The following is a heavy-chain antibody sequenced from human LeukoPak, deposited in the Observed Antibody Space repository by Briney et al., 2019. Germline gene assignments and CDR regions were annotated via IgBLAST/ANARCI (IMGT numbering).Heavy chain of an antibody. CDR1: GGTFSSYT. CDR3: SRSNIVVVPAATYYYYMDV. V-gene: IGHV1-69*05. J-gene: IGHJ6*03. CDR2: IIPIFGTA. D-gene: IGHD2-2*01. Sequence: SVKVSCKASGGTFSSYTISWVRQAPGQGLEWMGRIIPIFGTANYAQKFQGRVTITTDESTSTAYMELSSLRSEDTAVYYCSRSNIVVVPAATYYYYMDVWGKGTTVTVSS.